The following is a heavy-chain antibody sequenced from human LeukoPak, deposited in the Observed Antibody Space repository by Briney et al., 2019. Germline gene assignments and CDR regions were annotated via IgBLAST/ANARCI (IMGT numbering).Heavy chain of an antibody. V-gene: IGHV4-59*08. CDR1: GGSISSYH. CDR2: INYSGST. J-gene: IGHJ3*02. Sequence: PSETLSLTCSVSGGSISSYHWSWIRQPPGKGREWFAYINYSGSTKYNPSLESRVTISVETTKNVVSLKQSSVTAADSAVYYWARHIGVWPNRAFDTWGQGTTVTVSS. D-gene: IGHD2-21*02. CDR3: ARHIGVWPNRAFDT.